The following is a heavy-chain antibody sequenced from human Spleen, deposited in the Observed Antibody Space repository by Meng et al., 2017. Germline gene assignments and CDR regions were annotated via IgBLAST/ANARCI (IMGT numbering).Heavy chain of an antibody. CDR3: ARHDMVGTTNWFDT. CDR1: GGSISSSSYY. D-gene: IGHD1-26*01. Sequence: QLQLQESGPGLVKPAETLSLTGSVSGGSISSSSYYWGWIRQPPGKGLQWIGSIFYSGITYYNPSLKSRVTISVDTSKNQFSLKLSSVTAADTAVYYCARHDMVGTTNWFDTWGQGTLVTVSS. J-gene: IGHJ5*02. V-gene: IGHV4-39*01. CDR2: IFYSGIT.